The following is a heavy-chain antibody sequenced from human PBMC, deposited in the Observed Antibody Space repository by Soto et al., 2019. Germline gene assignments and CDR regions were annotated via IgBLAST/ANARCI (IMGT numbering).Heavy chain of an antibody. Sequence: GGSLRLSCAASGFTFSSYGMHWVRQAPGKGLEWVAVISYDGSNKYYADSVKGRFTISRDNSKNTLYLQMNSLRAEDTAVYYCAKGRRFGELLDAFDIWGQGTMVTVSS. CDR3: AKGRRFGELLDAFDI. CDR2: ISYDGSNK. J-gene: IGHJ3*02. CDR1: GFTFSSYG. V-gene: IGHV3-30*18. D-gene: IGHD3-10*01.